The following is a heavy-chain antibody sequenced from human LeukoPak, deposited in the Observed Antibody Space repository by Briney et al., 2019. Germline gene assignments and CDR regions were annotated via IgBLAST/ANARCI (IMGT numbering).Heavy chain of an antibody. V-gene: IGHV3-20*01. CDR2: INWNGGST. CDR1: GFTFDDYG. CDR3: ASIGYCSSTSCAPIP. Sequence: GGSLRLSCAASGFTFDDYGMSWVRQAPGKGLEWVSGINWNGGSTGYADSVKGRFTISRDNAKNSLHLQMNSLRAEDTALYHCASIGYCSSTSCAPIPWGQGTLVTVSS. D-gene: IGHD2-2*01. J-gene: IGHJ5*02.